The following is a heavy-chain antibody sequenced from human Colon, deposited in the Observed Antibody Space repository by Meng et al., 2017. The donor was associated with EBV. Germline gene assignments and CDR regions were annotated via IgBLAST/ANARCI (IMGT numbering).Heavy chain of an antibody. J-gene: IGHJ4*02. CDR3: ARVPTTGYKDH. D-gene: IGHD3-9*01. CDR1: GGFFSGYV. Sequence: QVMLQQLGAGLLKPSETLSLTCTVNGGFFSGYVWSWVRQPPGKGMEWIGEVSHPGSANYNPSLKSRVTISVEAFEKQFSLRLTSVTAADSAVYYCARVPTTGYKDHWGQGTLVTVSS. CDR2: VSHPGSA. V-gene: IGHV4-34*01.